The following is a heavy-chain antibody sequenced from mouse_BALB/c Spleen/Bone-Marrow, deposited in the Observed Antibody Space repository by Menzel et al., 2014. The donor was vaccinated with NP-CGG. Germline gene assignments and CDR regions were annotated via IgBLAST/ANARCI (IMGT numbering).Heavy chain of an antibody. CDR2: IWSDGNT. CDR3: ARNPYGNYAMDY. D-gene: IGHD2-10*02. CDR1: GFSLTSYG. J-gene: IGHJ4*01. V-gene: IGHV2-6*02. Sequence: AMLVESGPGLVAPSQSLSITCTVSGFSLTSYGVHWVRQPPGKGLEWLVVIWSDGNTTYNSALKSRLSISKDNSKSQVFLKMNSLQTDDTAMYYCARNPYGNYAMDYWGQGTSVTVSS.